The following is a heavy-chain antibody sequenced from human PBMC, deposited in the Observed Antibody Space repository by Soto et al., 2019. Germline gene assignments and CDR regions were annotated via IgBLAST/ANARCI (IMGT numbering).Heavy chain of an antibody. D-gene: IGHD4-17*01. J-gene: IGHJ6*02. CDR2: IYYSGST. CDR3: ARDRFYGDNYYYYGMDV. V-gene: IGHV4-31*03. CDR1: GGSISSGGYY. Sequence: PSETLSLTCTVSGGSISSGGYYWSWIRQHPGKGLEWIGYIYYSGSTYYNPSLKSRVTISVDTSKNQFSLKLSSVTAADTAVYYCARDRFYGDNYYYYGMDVWGQGTTVTVSS.